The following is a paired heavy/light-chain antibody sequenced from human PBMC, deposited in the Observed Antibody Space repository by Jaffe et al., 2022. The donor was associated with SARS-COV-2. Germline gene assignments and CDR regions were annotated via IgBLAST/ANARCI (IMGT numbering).Heavy chain of an antibody. Sequence: QVQLQQSGPGLVKPSETLSLTCVVSGGSIRSAGYYWTWIRQHPGKGLEWIGCIYYSGSTHYNPSLKSRVSISVDTSKNQFSLKLNSVTAADTAVYYCAGEPPHGDTIISGYGMDVWGQGTTVTVSS. V-gene: IGHV4-31*11. CDR3: AGEPPHGDTIISGYGMDV. CDR1: GGSIRSAGYY. CDR2: IYYSGST. J-gene: IGHJ6*02. D-gene: IGHD1-26*01.
Light chain of an antibody. V-gene: IGKV2-28*01. J-gene: IGKJ1*01. CDR3: MQALQTPRT. CDR2: LGS. Sequence: DIVMTQSPLSLPVAPGEPASISCRSSQSLLHSNGYNYLDWYLQKPGQSPQLLILLGSNRASGVPDRFSGSGSGTYFTLTISRVEAEDVGFYYCMQALQTPRTFGQGTKVEVK. CDR1: QSLLHSNGYNY.